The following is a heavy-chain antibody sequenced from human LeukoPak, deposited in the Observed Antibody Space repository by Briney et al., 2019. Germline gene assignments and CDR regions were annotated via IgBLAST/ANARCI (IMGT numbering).Heavy chain of an antibody. Sequence: KTAGTLSLTCAVSGGSISSSNWWSWVRQPPGTGLEWIGEIYHSGSTNYNPSLKSRVTISVDKSKNQFSLKLSSVTAADTAVYYCAMYYYDSSGPGSGAFDIWGQGTMVTVSS. V-gene: IGHV4-4*02. J-gene: IGHJ3*02. CDR3: AMYYYDSSGPGSGAFDI. CDR2: IYHSGST. CDR1: GGSISSSNW. D-gene: IGHD3-22*01.